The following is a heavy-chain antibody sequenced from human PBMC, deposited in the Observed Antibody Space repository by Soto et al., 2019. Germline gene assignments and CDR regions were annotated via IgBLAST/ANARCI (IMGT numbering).Heavy chain of an antibody. V-gene: IGHV3-21*01. CDR2: ISSSSSYI. CDR3: ARAGPLLRFLEWLFFDY. CDR1: GFTFSSYS. D-gene: IGHD3-3*01. Sequence: PGGSLRLSCAASGFTFSSYSMNWVRQAPGKGLEWVSSISSSSSYIYYADSVKGRFTISRDNAKNSLYLQMNSLRAEDTAVYYCARAGPLLRFLEWLFFDYWGQGTLVTVSS. J-gene: IGHJ4*02.